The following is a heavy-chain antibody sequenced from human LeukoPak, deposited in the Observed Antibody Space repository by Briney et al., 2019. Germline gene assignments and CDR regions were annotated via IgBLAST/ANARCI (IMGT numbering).Heavy chain of an antibody. Sequence: XXSLRLSCAASGFTVTSNYMSWVRQAPGKGLEWVSVIYSGSNTYYADSVKGRFTISRDNSKNTLYLQMNSLRVEDTAVYYCARPAGYGDYAFDYWGQGTLVTVSS. CDR2: IYSGSNT. D-gene: IGHD4-17*01. CDR3: ARPAGYGDYAFDY. V-gene: IGHV3-66*04. CDR1: GFTVTSNY. J-gene: IGHJ4*02.